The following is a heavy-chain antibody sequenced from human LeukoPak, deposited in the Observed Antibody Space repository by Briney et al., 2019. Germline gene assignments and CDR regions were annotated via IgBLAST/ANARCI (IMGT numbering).Heavy chain of an antibody. Sequence: GGSLRLSCAASGFSFSIYSMIWVRQAPGRGLEWVSYISGSSSTIYYADSVKGRFTISRDNAKNSLYLQMNSLRAEDTAVYYCARGAPLYGGLDYWGQGTLVTVSS. CDR3: ARGAPLYGGLDY. V-gene: IGHV3-48*01. J-gene: IGHJ4*02. CDR2: ISGSSSTI. D-gene: IGHD4-23*01. CDR1: GFSFSIYS.